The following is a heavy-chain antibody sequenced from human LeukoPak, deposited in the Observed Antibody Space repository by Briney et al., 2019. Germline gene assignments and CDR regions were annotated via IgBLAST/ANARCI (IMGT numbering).Heavy chain of an antibody. V-gene: IGHV3-7*01. D-gene: IGHD3-3*01. J-gene: IGHJ4*02. CDR1: GFIFTNYF. CDR3: ATDRGWRTSGYYLYYFEY. Sequence: GGSLRLSCAASGFIFTNYFMSWVRQAPGKGLEWVASIKHDGSEKYYVDSVRGRFTISRDNTKNSLYLQMSSLRAEDTAVYYCATDRGWRTSGYYLYYFEYWGQGTLVTFSS. CDR2: IKHDGSEK.